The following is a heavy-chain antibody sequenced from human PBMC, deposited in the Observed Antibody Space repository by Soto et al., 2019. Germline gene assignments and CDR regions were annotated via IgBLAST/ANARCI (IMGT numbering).Heavy chain of an antibody. CDR2: ISGHNGNT. CDR1: GYSFISYD. Sequence: GASVKVSCKASGYSFISYDITWLRQAPGQGLEWMGWISGHNGNTNYAQKLQGRVAMTIDTSTSTAYLELRSLRSDDTAMYYCARGGTVVGTSPFDHWGQGTLVTVSS. CDR3: ARGGTVVGTSPFDH. V-gene: IGHV1-18*04. D-gene: IGHD1-26*01. J-gene: IGHJ4*02.